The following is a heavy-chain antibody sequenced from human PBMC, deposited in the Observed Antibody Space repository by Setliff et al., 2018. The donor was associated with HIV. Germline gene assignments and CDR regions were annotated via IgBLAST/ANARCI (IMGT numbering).Heavy chain of an antibody. CDR2: VYYSVNY. Sequence: SETLSLTCAVSGVSISSQYWSWIRQPPGKGLEWIGFVYYSVNYNYNPSLKSRVSISVDTSKNQVSLRLTSVTAADTAVYYCTRGKSMPTLVTWGLGTLITVSS. J-gene: IGHJ4*02. CDR3: TRGKSMPTLVT. D-gene: IGHD2-2*01. CDR1: GVSISSQY. V-gene: IGHV4-59*11.